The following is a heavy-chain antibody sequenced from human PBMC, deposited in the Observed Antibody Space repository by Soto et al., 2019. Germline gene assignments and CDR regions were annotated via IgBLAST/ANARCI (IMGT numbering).Heavy chain of an antibody. Sequence: QVQPVESGGGVVQPGRSLRLSCAASGFTFSSYGMHWVRQAPGKGLEWVAVISYDGSNKYYADSVKGRFTISRDNSKNTLYLQMNSLRAEDTAVYYCAKARAYYYDSSALGDYWGQGTLVTVSS. CDR3: AKARAYYYDSSALGDY. CDR2: ISYDGSNK. D-gene: IGHD3-22*01. V-gene: IGHV3-30*18. J-gene: IGHJ4*02. CDR1: GFTFSSYG.